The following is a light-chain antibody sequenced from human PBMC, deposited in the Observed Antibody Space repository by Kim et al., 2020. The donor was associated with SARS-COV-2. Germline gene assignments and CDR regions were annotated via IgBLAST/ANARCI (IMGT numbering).Light chain of an antibody. CDR2: YDS. Sequence: APGQTARITCGGNNIGSKSVPWYQQKPGQAPVLVISYDSDRPSGIPERFSGSNSGGTATLTISRVEAGDEADYYCQVWDSTTNHRVFGEGTQLTVL. CDR3: QVWDSTTNHRV. CDR1: NIGSKS. V-gene: IGLV3-21*04. J-gene: IGLJ3*02.